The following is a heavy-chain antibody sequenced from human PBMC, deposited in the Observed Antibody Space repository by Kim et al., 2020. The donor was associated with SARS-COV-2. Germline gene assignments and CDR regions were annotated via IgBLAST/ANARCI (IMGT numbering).Heavy chain of an antibody. CDR1: GICIRTNF. Sequence: GGSLRLSCVVSGICIRTNFMTWVRQAPGKGPECVSVLYDNGDTYYPDSVKGRFTISKDESKSTLFLQMVTLRVEDTAMYYCARPHSASYSRAFDIWGQGT. V-gene: IGHV3-53*01. CDR2: LYDNGDT. J-gene: IGHJ3*02. CDR3: ARPHSASYSRAFDI. D-gene: IGHD1-26*01.